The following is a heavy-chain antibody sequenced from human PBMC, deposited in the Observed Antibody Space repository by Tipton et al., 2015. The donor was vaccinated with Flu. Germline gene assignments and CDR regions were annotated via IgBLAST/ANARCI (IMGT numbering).Heavy chain of an antibody. V-gene: IGHV4-61*02. CDR2: MYTNGDT. Sequence: TLSFTCTVSGASIGSGSYYWSWIRQPAGKGLEWIGRMYTNGDTNTNPSLKSRVSISLDTSKNQFSLELSSVTTADTAVYYCARGARIPYYFNYWGPGTLVTVSS. CDR3: ARGARIPYYFNY. CDR1: GASIGSGSYY. D-gene: IGHD2-2*01. J-gene: IGHJ4*02.